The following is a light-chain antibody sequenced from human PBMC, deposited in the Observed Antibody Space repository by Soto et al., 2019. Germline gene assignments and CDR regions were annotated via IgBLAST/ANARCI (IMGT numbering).Light chain of an antibody. CDR3: LQDDSYPWT. CDR1: QVIRNG. V-gene: IGKV1-6*01. CDR2: ATS. Sequence: AIQLTQSPSSLSASIGDRVTITCRASQVIRNGFGWFQQKPGKAPNLLIYATSSLRGVPSRFSGSGPRTDSTLTISSLQPEDFATYYCLQDDSYPWTFGQGTKVDIK. J-gene: IGKJ1*01.